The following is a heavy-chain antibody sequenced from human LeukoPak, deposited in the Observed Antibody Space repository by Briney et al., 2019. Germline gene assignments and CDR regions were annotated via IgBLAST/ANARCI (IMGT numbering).Heavy chain of an antibody. CDR1: GGSISSSSYY. Sequence: SETLSLTCTVSGGSISSSSYYWSWIRQPPGKGLEWIGYIYYSGSTNYNPSLKSRVTISVDTSKNQFSLKLSSVTAADTAVYYCARQVVREAGHDYWGQGTLVTVSS. CDR2: IYYSGST. V-gene: IGHV4-61*05. CDR3: ARQVVREAGHDY. D-gene: IGHD3-10*01. J-gene: IGHJ4*02.